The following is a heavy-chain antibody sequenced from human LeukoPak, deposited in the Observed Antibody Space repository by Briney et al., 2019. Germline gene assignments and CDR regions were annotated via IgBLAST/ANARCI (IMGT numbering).Heavy chain of an antibody. Sequence: SETLSLTCSVSGDSIRSGDSYWGWIRQDPWKGLEWIGSIYYVGSPHYNPSLNSRQVTMSVDTLKNQFSLKLTSVTAADTAVYYCARLPITKRAMDVWGQGTTVTVSS. D-gene: IGHD3-3*01. CDR3: ARLPITKRAMDV. CDR1: GDSIRSGDSY. J-gene: IGHJ6*02. CDR2: IYYVGSP. V-gene: IGHV4-39*01.